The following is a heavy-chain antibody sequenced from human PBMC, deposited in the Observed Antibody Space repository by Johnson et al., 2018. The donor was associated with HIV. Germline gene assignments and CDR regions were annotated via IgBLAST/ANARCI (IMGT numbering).Heavy chain of an antibody. Sequence: QVRLVESGGGVVQPGRSLRVSCAASRFSFSDYAMHWVRQAPGKGLEWVAVISYDGSEKYYADSVKGRFTISRDNSKNTLYLQMNSLRAEDTAVYYCARAGANYYYDSSGYGAFDIWGQGTTVIVSS. J-gene: IGHJ3*02. V-gene: IGHV3-30*04. CDR3: ARAGANYYYDSSGYGAFDI. CDR1: RFSFSDYA. CDR2: ISYDGSEK. D-gene: IGHD3-22*01.